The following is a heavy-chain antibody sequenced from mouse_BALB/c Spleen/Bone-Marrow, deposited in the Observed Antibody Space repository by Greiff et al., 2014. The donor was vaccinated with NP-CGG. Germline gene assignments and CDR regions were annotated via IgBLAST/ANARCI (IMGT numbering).Heavy chain of an antibody. V-gene: IGHV2-9*02. Sequence: VQLQQSGPGLVAPSQSLSITCTVSGFSLTSYGVHWVRQPPGKGLEWLGVIWVGGSTNYNSALMSRLSISKDNSKSQVFLKMNSLQTDDTAMYYCARVGYRYDGYAMDYWGQGTSVTVSS. CDR3: ARVGYRYDGYAMDY. CDR2: IWVGGST. J-gene: IGHJ4*01. D-gene: IGHD2-14*01. CDR1: GFSLTSYG.